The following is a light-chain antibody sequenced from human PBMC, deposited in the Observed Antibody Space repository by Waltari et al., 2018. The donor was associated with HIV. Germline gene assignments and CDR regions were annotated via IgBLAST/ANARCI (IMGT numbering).Light chain of an antibody. CDR3: CSYAGSSTPYV. CDR1: SSDVGSYNL. J-gene: IGLJ1*01. CDR2: EVS. Sequence: QSALTQPASVSGSPGQSITISCTGTSSDVGSYNLVSWYQQHPGKAPKLMIYEVSKLPSGVSNRFSGSKSGNTASLTISGLQAEDEADYYCCSYAGSSTPYVFGTGTKVTVL. V-gene: IGLV2-23*02.